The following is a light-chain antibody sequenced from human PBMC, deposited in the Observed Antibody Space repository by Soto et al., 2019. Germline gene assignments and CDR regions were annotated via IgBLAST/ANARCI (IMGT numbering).Light chain of an antibody. Sequence: DIQMTQSPSTLSASVGDRVTITCRASQSINIWLAWYQQKPGRAPKLLIYKASTLESGVPSRFSGSGSGTEFTLTISSLQPDDFATYYCQQYDNYPLTFGGGTKVDIK. V-gene: IGKV1-5*03. J-gene: IGKJ4*01. CDR1: QSINIW. CDR3: QQYDNYPLT. CDR2: KAS.